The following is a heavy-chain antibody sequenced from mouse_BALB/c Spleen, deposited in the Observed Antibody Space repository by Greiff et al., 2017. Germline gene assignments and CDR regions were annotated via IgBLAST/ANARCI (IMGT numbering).Heavy chain of an antibody. J-gene: IGHJ4*01. CDR3: ARDDYESYYAMDY. Sequence: EVQLVESGPELVKPGASVKISCKASGYTFTDYNMHWVKQSHGKSLEWIGYIYPYNGGTGYNQKFKSKATLTVDNSSSTAYMELRSLTSEDSAVYYCARDDYESYYAMDYWGQGTSVTVSS. V-gene: IGHV1S29*02. CDR2: IYPYNGGT. CDR1: GYTFTDYN. D-gene: IGHD2-4*01.